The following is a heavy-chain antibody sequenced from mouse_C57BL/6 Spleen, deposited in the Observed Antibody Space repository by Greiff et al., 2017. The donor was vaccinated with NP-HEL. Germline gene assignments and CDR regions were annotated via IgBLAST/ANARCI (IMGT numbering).Heavy chain of an antibody. CDR1: GFTFSSYT. CDR3: ARLVGRGGYFDY. V-gene: IGHV5-9*01. D-gene: IGHD1-1*02. Sequence: EVMLVKSGGGLVKPGGSLKLSCAASGFTFSSYTMSWVRQTPEKRLEWVATISGGGGNTYHPDSVKGRFTISSDNAKNILYLQMSSLRSEDTALYYCARLVGRGGYFDYWGQGTTLTVSS. CDR2: ISGGGGNT. J-gene: IGHJ2*01.